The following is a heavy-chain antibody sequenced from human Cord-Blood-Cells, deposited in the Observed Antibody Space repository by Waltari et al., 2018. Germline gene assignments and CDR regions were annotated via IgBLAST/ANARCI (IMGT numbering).Heavy chain of an antibody. CDR2: IFSNDEK. CDR1: GFSLSNARMG. V-gene: IGHV2-26*01. Sequence: QVTLKESGPVLVKPTETLTLPCTVSGFSLSNARMGVSWIRQPPGKALEWLAHIFSNDEKSYSTSLKSRLTISKDTSKSQVVLTMTNMDPVDTATYYCALSSYSSSWYVFDYWGQGTLVTVSS. CDR3: ALSSYSSSWYVFDY. J-gene: IGHJ4*02. D-gene: IGHD6-13*01.